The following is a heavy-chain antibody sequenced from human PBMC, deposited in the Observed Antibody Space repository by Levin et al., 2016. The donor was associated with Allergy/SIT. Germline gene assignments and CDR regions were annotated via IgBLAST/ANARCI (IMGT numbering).Heavy chain of an antibody. CDR2: IYYYSGNT. V-gene: IGHV4-39*01. Sequence: SETLSLTCTVSGGSITSGGYYWGWVRQSPGKGLEWLGSIYYYSGNTFYNPSLNSRVTVSRDTSKNQISLKLSSVTAADSAVFYCARHEALLEGLLSGGFDSWGQGILVTVSS. D-gene: IGHD3-3*01. CDR1: GGSITSGGYY. J-gene: IGHJ4*02. CDR3: ARHEALLEGLLSGGFDS.